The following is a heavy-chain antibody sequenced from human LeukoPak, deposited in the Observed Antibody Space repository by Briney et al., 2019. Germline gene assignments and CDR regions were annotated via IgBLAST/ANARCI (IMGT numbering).Heavy chain of an antibody. CDR2: LTYAGDTT. CDR3: ASSGSYRFDY. D-gene: IGHD1-26*01. CDR1: GFTFSSYA. J-gene: IGHJ4*02. Sequence: GGSLRLSCAASGFTFSSYAMSWVRQAPGRGLEWVSSLTYAGDTTYFADSVKGRFTISRDNAKNSLYLQMNSLRDEDTAVYYCASSGSYRFDYWGQGTLVTVSS. V-gene: IGHV3-23*01.